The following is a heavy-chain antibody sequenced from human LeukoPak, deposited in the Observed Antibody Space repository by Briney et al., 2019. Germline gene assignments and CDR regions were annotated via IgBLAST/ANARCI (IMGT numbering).Heavy chain of an antibody. CDR2: IIPIFGTA. CDR1: GGTFSSYA. D-gene: IGHD5-12*01. CDR3: ARARDSGYDYGPVYFDY. J-gene: IGHJ4*02. V-gene: IGHV1-69*05. Sequence: SVKVPCKASGGTFSSYAISWVRQAPGQGLEWMGRIIPIFGTANYAQKFQGRVTITTDESTSTAYMELSSLRSEDTAVYYCARARDSGYDYGPVYFDYWGQGTLVTVSS.